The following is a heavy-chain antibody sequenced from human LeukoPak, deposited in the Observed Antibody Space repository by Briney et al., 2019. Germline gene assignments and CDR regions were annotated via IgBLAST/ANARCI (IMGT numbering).Heavy chain of an antibody. CDR2: IYYSGST. Sequence: PSETLSLTCTVSGGPISSYYSSWIRHPPAKGLAWIGHIYYSGSTNYNPPLKSRVTISVDTSKNQFSLNLSPVTAADTAVYYCASSLTTVPTFDYWGQGTLVTVSS. V-gene: IGHV4-59*01. J-gene: IGHJ4*02. D-gene: IGHD4-17*01. CDR3: ASSLTTVPTFDY. CDR1: GGPISSYY.